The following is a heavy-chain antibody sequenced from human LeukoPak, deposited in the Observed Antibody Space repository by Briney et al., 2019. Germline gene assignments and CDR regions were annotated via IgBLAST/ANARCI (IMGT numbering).Heavy chain of an antibody. Sequence: SETLSLTCTISGGSISGYYWSWIRQPPGKGLEWIGLIHYSGTTIYNPSLNSRLTISVDTSNNHFSLKLNSVTAADTAVYYCARHYVFVLGGSSFDYWGQGTLVTVSS. CDR3: ARHYVFVLGGSSFDY. D-gene: IGHD3-16*01. CDR2: IHYSGTT. CDR1: GGSISGYY. J-gene: IGHJ4*02. V-gene: IGHV4-59*08.